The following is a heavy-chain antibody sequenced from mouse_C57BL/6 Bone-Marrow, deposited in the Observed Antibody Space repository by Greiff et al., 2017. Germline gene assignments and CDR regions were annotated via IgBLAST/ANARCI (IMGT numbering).Heavy chain of an antibody. Sequence: VQLKQSGAELVRPGASVKLSCTASGFNIKDDYMHWVKQRPEQGLEWIGWIDPENGDTAYASKFQGKATITADTSSNTAYLQLSSLTSEDTAVYYCTPYYSLDYWGQGTTLTVSS. V-gene: IGHV14-4*01. D-gene: IGHD2-12*01. CDR1: GFNIKDDY. CDR3: TPYYSLDY. J-gene: IGHJ2*01. CDR2: IDPENGDT.